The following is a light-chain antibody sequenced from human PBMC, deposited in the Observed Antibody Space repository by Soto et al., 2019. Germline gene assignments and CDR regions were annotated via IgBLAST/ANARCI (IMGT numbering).Light chain of an antibody. CDR3: QQYGSSPRT. Sequence: EIVLTQSPGTLSLSPGERATLSCRASQSVSSNFLAWYQQKPGQAPRLLIYGASFRATGIPDRFSGSGSGTDFTLTISKLEPEDFAVYYFQQYGSSPRTFGQGTRVEIK. CDR2: GAS. V-gene: IGKV3-20*01. J-gene: IGKJ1*01. CDR1: QSVSSNF.